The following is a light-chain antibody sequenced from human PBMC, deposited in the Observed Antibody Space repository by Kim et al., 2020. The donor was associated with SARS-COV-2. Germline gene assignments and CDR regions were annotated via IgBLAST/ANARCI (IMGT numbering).Light chain of an antibody. CDR1: QDISNY. V-gene: IGKV1-33*01. Sequence: DIQMTQSPSSLSASVGDRVTITCQASQDISNYLNWYQQKPGKAPKLLMYEASNLETGVSSRFSGSGSGTDFTFTISSLQPEDIATYYCQQNDNLPLTFGGGTKMDIK. CDR3: QQNDNLPLT. J-gene: IGKJ4*01. CDR2: EAS.